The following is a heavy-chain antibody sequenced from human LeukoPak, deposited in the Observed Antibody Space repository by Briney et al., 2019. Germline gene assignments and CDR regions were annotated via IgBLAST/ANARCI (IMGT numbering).Heavy chain of an antibody. CDR3: ARQGFTGAWSYWLDY. J-gene: IGHJ4*02. D-gene: IGHD6-19*01. Sequence: NPSETLSLTCTVSVGPISTYYWSWIRQSPGKGLEWIGYVDYTGSTIYNPSVKSRVTISVDRSRNQFFLRLKSVTAADTAVYYCARQGFTGAWSYWLDYWGQGILVTVS. CDR2: VDYTGST. V-gene: IGHV4-59*08. CDR1: VGPISTYY.